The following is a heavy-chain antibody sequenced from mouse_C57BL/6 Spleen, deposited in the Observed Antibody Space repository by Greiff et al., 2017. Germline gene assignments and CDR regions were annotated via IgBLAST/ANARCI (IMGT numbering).Heavy chain of an antibody. CDR1: GYSITSGYD. V-gene: IGHV3-1*01. CDR2: ISYSGST. CDR3: ARDSNYGWYFDV. J-gene: IGHJ1*03. D-gene: IGHD2-5*01. Sequence: EVQLQESGPGMVKPSQSLSLTCTVTGYSITSGYDWHWIRHFPGNKLEWMGYISYSGSTNYNPSLKSRISITHDTSKNHFFLKLNSVTTEDTATYYCARDSNYGWYFDVWGTGTTVTVSS.